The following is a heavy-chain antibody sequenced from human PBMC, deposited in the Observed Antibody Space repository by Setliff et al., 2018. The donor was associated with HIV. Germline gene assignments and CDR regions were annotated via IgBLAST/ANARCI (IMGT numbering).Heavy chain of an antibody. J-gene: IGHJ5*02. CDR3: ARGQQIVNWFDP. CDR2: MNHSGST. CDR1: GGSLSDYS. Sequence: LSLTCAVYGGSLSDYSWSWIRQPPGKGLEWIGEMNHSGSTNYNPSLESRVTISVDASKNQFSLKLSSVTAADTAVYYCARGQQIVNWFDPWGQGTLDTVSS. D-gene: IGHD3-22*01. V-gene: IGHV4-34*01.